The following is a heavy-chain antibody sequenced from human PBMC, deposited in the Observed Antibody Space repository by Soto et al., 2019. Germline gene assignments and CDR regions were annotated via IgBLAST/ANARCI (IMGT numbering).Heavy chain of an antibody. D-gene: IGHD3-3*01. CDR3: ASMYYDFWSGYYQPLYYYYGMDV. Sequence: ASVKVSCKASGYTFTSYDINWVRQATGQGLEWMGWMNPNSGNTGYAQKFQGRVTMTRNTSISTAYMELSSLRSEDTAVYYCASMYYDFWSGYYQPLYYYYGMDVWGQGTTVTVSS. J-gene: IGHJ6*02. CDR2: MNPNSGNT. CDR1: GYTFTSYD. V-gene: IGHV1-8*01.